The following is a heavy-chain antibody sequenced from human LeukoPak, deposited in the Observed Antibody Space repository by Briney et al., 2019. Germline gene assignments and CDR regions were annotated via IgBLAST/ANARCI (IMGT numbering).Heavy chain of an antibody. CDR2: IFNGGST. Sequence: GGSLRLSCAASGFAVSSNHMNWVRQAPGKGLEWVSVIFNGGSTYYADSVKGRFTISRDNSKNTLYLQMNSLRAEDAAVYYCARGPTYYDFWSGYYYYYYMDVWGKGTTVTVSS. V-gene: IGHV3-53*01. CDR1: GFAVSSNH. D-gene: IGHD3-3*01. CDR3: ARGPTYYDFWSGYYYYYYMDV. J-gene: IGHJ6*03.